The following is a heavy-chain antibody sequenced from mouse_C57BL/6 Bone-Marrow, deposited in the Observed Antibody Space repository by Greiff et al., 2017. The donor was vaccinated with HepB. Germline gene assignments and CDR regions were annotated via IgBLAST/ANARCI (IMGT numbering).Heavy chain of an antibody. CDR1: GFTFSDYY. D-gene: IGHD1-1*01. CDR2: INYDGSST. CDR3: ARDPSPFYYYGSSYWYFDV. Sequence: EVQVVESEGGLVQPGSSMKLSCTASGFTFSDYYMAWVRQVPEKGLEWVANINYDGSSTYYLDSLKSRFIISRDNAKNILYLQMSSLKSEDTATYYCARDPSPFYYYGSSYWYFDVWGTGTTVTVSS. V-gene: IGHV5-16*01. J-gene: IGHJ1*03.